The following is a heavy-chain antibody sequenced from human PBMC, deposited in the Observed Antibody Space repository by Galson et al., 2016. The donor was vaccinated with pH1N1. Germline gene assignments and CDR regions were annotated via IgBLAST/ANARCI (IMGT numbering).Heavy chain of an antibody. D-gene: IGHD4-11*01. J-gene: IGHJ4*02. CDR1: GFTLSCCA. CDR3: ARSRDFSFDY. CDR2: ISKDGNNV. Sequence: SLRLSCAASGFTLSCCAMHWVRQAPGKGLECVALISKDGNNVYYADSVKGRFTISRDSSNNTLYLQMNSLRTEDTAICYCARSRDFSFDYWGQGALVTGAS. V-gene: IGHV3-30*04.